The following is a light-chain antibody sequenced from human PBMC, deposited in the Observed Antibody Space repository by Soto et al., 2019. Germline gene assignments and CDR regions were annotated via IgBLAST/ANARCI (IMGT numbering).Light chain of an antibody. Sequence: QSVLTQPPSASETPGQRVIISWSGGSSNIGSNTVNWYQQVPGTAPKLLISNNNQRPSGVPDRFSGSKSGPSASLAISGPQSEDEADYYCAAWDGDLNAVVFGGGTKLTVL. J-gene: IGLJ2*01. V-gene: IGLV1-44*01. CDR2: NNN. CDR1: SSNIGSNT. CDR3: AAWDGDLNAVV.